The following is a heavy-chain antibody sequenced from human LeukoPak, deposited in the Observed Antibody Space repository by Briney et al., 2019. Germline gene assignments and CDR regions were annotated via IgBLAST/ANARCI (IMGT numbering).Heavy chain of an antibody. Sequence: GGSLRLSCAASGFTFSSYSMNWVRQAPGKGLEWVSSISSSSSYIYYADSVKGRFTISRDNAENSLYLQMNSLRAEDTAVYYCARDYYDSSGYYPHPFDYWGQGTLVTVSS. V-gene: IGHV3-21*01. D-gene: IGHD3-22*01. CDR2: ISSSSSYI. CDR1: GFTFSSYS. CDR3: ARDYYDSSGYYPHPFDY. J-gene: IGHJ4*02.